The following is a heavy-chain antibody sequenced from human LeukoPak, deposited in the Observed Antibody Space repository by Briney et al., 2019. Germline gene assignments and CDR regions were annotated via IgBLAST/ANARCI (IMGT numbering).Heavy chain of an antibody. CDR3: ARVGDTALVQGFDP. D-gene: IGHD5-18*01. V-gene: IGHV3-21*01. CDR1: GFTFSSYS. Sequence: GGSLRLSCAASGFTFSSYSMNWVRQAPGKGLEWVSSISSSSSYIYHADSVKGRFTISRDNAKNSLFLQMNSLRAEDTAVYYCARVGDTALVQGFDPRGQGTLVTVSS. J-gene: IGHJ5*02. CDR2: ISSSSSYI.